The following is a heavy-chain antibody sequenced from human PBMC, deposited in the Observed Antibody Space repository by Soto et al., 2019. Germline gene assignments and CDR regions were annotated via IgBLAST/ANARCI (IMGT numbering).Heavy chain of an antibody. J-gene: IGHJ6*02. CDR3: ARDRGGSDYYYYYGMDF. D-gene: IGHD1-26*01. Sequence: QVQLQQSGPGLVKPSQTLSLTCTVSGGSISSGGYYWSWIRQHPGKGLEWIGYIYYSGSTYYNPSLQSRVTISVDTSKNQFSLKLSSVTAADTAVYYCARDRGGSDYYYYYGMDFWGQGTTVTVSS. V-gene: IGHV4-31*03. CDR2: IYYSGST. CDR1: GGSISSGGYY.